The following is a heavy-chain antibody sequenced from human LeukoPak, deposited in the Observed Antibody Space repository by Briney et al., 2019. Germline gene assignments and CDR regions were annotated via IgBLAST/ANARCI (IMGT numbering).Heavy chain of an antibody. CDR2: ISYDGSNK. CDR3: ARDGWYGGNSYLDY. J-gene: IGHJ4*02. V-gene: IGHV3-30*01. D-gene: IGHD4-23*01. CDR1: GFTFSSYA. Sequence: GGSLRLSCAASGFTFSSYAMHWVRQAPGKGLEWVAVISYDGSNKYYADSVKGRFTISRGNSKNTLYLQMNSLRAEDTAVYYCARDGWYGGNSYLDYWGQGTLVTVSS.